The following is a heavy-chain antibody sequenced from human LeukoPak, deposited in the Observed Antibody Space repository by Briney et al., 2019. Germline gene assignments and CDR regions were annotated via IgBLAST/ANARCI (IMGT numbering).Heavy chain of an antibody. V-gene: IGHV4-34*01. CDR2: INHSGST. D-gene: IGHD5-12*01. J-gene: IGHJ4*03. Sequence: SETLSLTCAVYGGSFSGYYWSWIRQPPGKGLEWIGEINHSGSTNYNPSLKSRVTISVDTSKNQFSLKLSSVTAADTAVYYCARGPRYSRHVDYWGQGTTVTVSS. CDR1: GGSFSGYY. CDR3: ARGPRYSRHVDY.